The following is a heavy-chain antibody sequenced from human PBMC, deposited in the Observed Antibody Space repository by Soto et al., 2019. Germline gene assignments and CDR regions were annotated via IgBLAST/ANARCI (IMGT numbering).Heavy chain of an antibody. CDR3: ARTSGEPEGNWFDP. Sequence: SETLSLTCTVSGGSISSGDYYWSWIRQPPGKGLEWIGYIYYSGSTYYNPSLKSRVTISVDTSKNQSSLKLSSVTAADTAVYYCARTSGEPEGNWFDPWGQGTLVTVSS. CDR2: IYYSGST. V-gene: IGHV4-30-4*01. D-gene: IGHD3-10*01. CDR1: GGSISSGDYY. J-gene: IGHJ5*02.